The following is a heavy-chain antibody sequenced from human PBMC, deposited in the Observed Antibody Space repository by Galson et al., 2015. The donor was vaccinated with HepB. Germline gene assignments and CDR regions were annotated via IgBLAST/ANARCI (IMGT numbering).Heavy chain of an antibody. CDR2: IIPVLGVT. CDR1: GGTFSSSA. V-gene: IGHV1-69*04. CDR3: ARDLYSSTWYAYYFDY. D-gene: IGHD6-13*01. Sequence: SVKVSCKASGGTFSSSAISWVRQAPGHGLEWMGKIIPVLGVTDYAQKFQGRVTITADKSTNTAYMELSSLRSEDTALYYCARDLYSSTWYAYYFDYWGQGTLVTVSS. J-gene: IGHJ4*02.